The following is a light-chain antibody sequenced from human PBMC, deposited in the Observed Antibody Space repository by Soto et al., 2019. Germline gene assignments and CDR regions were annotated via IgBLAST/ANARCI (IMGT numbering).Light chain of an antibody. CDR3: QQSYSAPWT. V-gene: IGKV1-5*01. J-gene: IGKJ1*01. CDR2: DAS. CDR1: QSISSW. Sequence: DIQMTQSPSTLSASVGDRVTITCRASQSISSWLAWYQQKPGKAPKLLIYDASSLQSGIPSTFSGSGSETDYTLTISSLQPEDFATYYCQQSYSAPWTFGQGTKVDIK.